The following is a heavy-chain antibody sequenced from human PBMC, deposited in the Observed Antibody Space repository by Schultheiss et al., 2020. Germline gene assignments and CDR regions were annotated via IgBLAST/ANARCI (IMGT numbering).Heavy chain of an antibody. CDR2: IVVGSGNT. CDR3: ARSSTKHCSGGSCYSGDYYYGMDV. V-gene: IGHV1-58*01. Sequence: SVKVSCKASGFTFTSYAVQWVRQARGQRLEWIGWIVVGSGNTNYAQKFQERVTITRDMSTSTAYMELSSLRSEDTAVYYCARSSTKHCSGGSCYSGDYYYGMDVWGQGTTVTVSS. J-gene: IGHJ6*02. CDR1: GFTFTSYA. D-gene: IGHD2-15*01.